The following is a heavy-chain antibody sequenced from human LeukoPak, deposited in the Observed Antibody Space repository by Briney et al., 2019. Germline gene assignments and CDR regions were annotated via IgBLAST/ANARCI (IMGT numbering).Heavy chain of an antibody. CDR1: GFTFSSYG. D-gene: IGHD3-22*01. CDR2: ISYDGSNK. V-gene: IGHV3-30*18. CDR3: AKEQDDSSGLDAFDI. Sequence: GGSLRLSCAASGFTFSSYGMHWVRQAPGKGLEWVAVISYDGSNKYYADSVKGRFTISRDNSKNTLYLQMNSLRAEDTAVYYCAKEQDDSSGLDAFDIWGQGTMVTVSS. J-gene: IGHJ3*02.